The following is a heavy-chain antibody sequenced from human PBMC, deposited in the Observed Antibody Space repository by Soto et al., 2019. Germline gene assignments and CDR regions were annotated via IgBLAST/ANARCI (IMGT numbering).Heavy chain of an antibody. V-gene: IGHV3-23*01. J-gene: IGHJ4*02. CDR1: GFTFSSYA. CDR3: AKDRDSSGYYYYLLDY. CDR2: ISGSGGST. D-gene: IGHD3-22*01. Sequence: GGSLRLSCAASGFTFSSYAMSWVRQAPGKGLEWVSAISGSGGSTYYADSVKGRFTISRDNSKNTLYLQMNSLRAEDTAVYYCAKDRDSSGYYYYLLDYWGQGTLVTVSS.